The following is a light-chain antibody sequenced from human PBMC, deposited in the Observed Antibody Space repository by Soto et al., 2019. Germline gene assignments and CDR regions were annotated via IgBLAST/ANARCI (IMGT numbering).Light chain of an antibody. CDR1: SSNIGAGYD. Sequence: QAVVTQPPSVSGAPGQRVTISCTGTSSNIGAGYDVHWYQQLPGTAPKLLIYGNSNRPSGVPDRFSGSKSGTSASLAITGLQAEEEADYYCQSYDSSLGGNVVFGGGTKLTVL. CDR2: GNS. CDR3: QSYDSSLGGNVV. J-gene: IGLJ2*01. V-gene: IGLV1-40*01.